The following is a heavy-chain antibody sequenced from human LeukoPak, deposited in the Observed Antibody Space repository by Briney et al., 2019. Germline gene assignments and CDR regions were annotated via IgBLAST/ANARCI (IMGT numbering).Heavy chain of an antibody. J-gene: IGHJ4*02. CDR3: AKGQYERYYDILIGYIQPPRARKTPDY. Sequence: GGSLTLSCAASGFTFRSYGMHWVRQAPGEGVEWVAVISYDVSNQYYADSVKGRFTISRDNSKNTLYLQMNSLRAEDTAVYYCAKGQYERYYDILIGYIQPPRARKTPDYWGQGTLVTVSS. CDR1: GFTFRSYG. D-gene: IGHD3-9*01. CDR2: ISYDVSNQ. V-gene: IGHV3-30*18.